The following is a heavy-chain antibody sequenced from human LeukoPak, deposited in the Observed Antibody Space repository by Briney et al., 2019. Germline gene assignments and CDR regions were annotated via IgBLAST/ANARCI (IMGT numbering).Heavy chain of an antibody. CDR1: GYTFTGYY. CDR2: INPNSGGT. CDR3: ARDIAAAGTGFDY. V-gene: IGHV1-2*02. D-gene: IGHD6-13*01. Sequence: ASVKVSCKASGYTFTGYYMHWVRQAPGQGLEWMGWINPNSGGTNYAQKFQGRVTMTRDTSISTAYMELSRLRSDDTAVYYCARDIAAAGTGFDYWGQGTLVTVSS. J-gene: IGHJ4*02.